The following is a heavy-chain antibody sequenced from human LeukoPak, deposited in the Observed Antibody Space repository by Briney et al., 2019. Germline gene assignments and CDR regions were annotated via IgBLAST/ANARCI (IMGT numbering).Heavy chain of an antibody. V-gene: IGHV4-34*01. D-gene: IGHD6-6*01. CDR1: GGSFSDYY. Sequence: SETLSLTCAVYGGSFSDYYWSWIRQPPGKGLEWIGEINHSGGTNYNPSLKSRVTISVDTSKNQFSLKRSSVTAADTAVYYCAGSIAARLDYWGQGTLVTVSS. CDR2: INHSGGT. CDR3: AGSIAARLDY. J-gene: IGHJ4*02.